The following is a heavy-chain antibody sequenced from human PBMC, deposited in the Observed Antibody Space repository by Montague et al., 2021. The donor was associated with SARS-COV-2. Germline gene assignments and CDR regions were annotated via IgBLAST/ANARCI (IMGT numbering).Heavy chain of an antibody. CDR1: GDSVSRSY. J-gene: IGHJ4*02. V-gene: IGHV4-59*08. Sequence: SETLSLTCTVAGDSVSRSYWNWIRQSPGKGLEWIGYIDYNGSVXXXPSXKGRLSISLDTSKNQLSLTLTSVTAADTATYYCARQITMVREPFDSWGQGTLVLVSS. D-gene: IGHD3-10*01. CDR2: IDYNGSV. CDR3: ARQITMVREPFDS.